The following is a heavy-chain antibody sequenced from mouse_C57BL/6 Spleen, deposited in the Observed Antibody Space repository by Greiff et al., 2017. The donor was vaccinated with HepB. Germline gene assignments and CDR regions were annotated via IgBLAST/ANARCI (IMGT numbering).Heavy chain of an antibody. J-gene: IGHJ2*01. D-gene: IGHD4-1*01. CDR3: ARSGKRDYFDY. V-gene: IGHV5-4*01. CDR1: GFTFSSYA. Sequence: EVQLVESGGGLVKPGGSLKLSCAASGFTFSSYAMSWVRQTPEKRLEWVATISDGGSYTYYPDNVKGRFTISRDNAKNNLYLQMSHLKSEDTAMYYCARSGKRDYFDYWGQGTTLTVSS. CDR2: ISDGGSYT.